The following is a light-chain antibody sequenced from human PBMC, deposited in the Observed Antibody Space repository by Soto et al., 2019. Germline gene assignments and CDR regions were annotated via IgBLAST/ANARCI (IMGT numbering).Light chain of an antibody. CDR3: CSYAGGSTPVV. Sequence: QSALTQPASVSGSPGQSITISCTGTSSDVGSYNLVSWYQQHPGKAPKLMIYEGSKRPSGVSNRFSGSKSGNTASLTISGLQAEDEADYYCCSYAGGSTPVVFGGATKLTVL. J-gene: IGLJ2*01. CDR1: SSDVGSYNL. V-gene: IGLV2-23*01. CDR2: EGS.